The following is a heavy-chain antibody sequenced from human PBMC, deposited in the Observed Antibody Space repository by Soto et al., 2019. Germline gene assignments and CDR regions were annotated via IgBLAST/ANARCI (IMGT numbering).Heavy chain of an antibody. CDR3: ARGRPYYDFWSGYYFRRYNWFDP. J-gene: IGHJ5*02. CDR1: GGSFSGYY. V-gene: IGHV4-34*01. Sequence: ETLSLTCAVYGGSFSGYYWSWIRQPPGKGLEWIGEINHSGSTNYNPSLKSRVTISVDTSKNQFSLKLSSVTAADTAVYYCARGRPYYDFWSGYYFRRYNWFDPWGQGTLVTVSS. CDR2: INHSGST. D-gene: IGHD3-3*01.